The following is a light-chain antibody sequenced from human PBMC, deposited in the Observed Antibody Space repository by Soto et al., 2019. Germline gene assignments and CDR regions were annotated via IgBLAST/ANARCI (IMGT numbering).Light chain of an antibody. CDR1: NIGSKS. Sequence: SYELTQPPSVSVAPGKTARITCGGNNIGSKSVHWYQQKPGQAPVLVIYYDSDRPSGIPERFSGSNSGNTATLTISRVEAGDEADYYCQAWDSSSAHPVFGGGTKVTVL. CDR2: YDS. V-gene: IGLV3-21*04. CDR3: QAWDSSSAHPV. J-gene: IGLJ3*02.